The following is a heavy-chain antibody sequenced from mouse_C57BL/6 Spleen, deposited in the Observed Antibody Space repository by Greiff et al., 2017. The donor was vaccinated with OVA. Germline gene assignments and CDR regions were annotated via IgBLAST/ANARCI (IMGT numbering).Heavy chain of an antibody. Sequence: EVMLVESEGGLVQPGSSMKLSCTASGFTFSDYYMAWVRQVPEKGLEWVANINYDGSSTYYLDSLKSRFIISRDNAKNILYLQMSSLKSEDTATYYCARGGDGYYPWYFDYWGQGTTLTVSS. D-gene: IGHD2-3*01. V-gene: IGHV5-16*01. J-gene: IGHJ2*01. CDR2: INYDGSST. CDR3: ARGGDGYYPWYFDY. CDR1: GFTFSDYY.